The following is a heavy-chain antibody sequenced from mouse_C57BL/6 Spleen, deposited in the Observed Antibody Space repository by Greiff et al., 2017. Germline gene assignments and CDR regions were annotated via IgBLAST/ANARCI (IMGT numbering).Heavy chain of an antibody. V-gene: IGHV1-15*01. CDR3: TRSYYGSSHWFAY. CDR2: IDPETGGT. D-gene: IGHD1-1*01. Sequence: QVQLQQSGAELVRPGASVTLSCKASGYTFTDYEMHWVKQTPVPGLEWIGAIDPETGGTAYNQKFKGKAILTADKSSSTAYMELRSLTSEDSAVYYCTRSYYGSSHWFAYWGQGTLVTVSA. CDR1: GYTFTDYE. J-gene: IGHJ3*01.